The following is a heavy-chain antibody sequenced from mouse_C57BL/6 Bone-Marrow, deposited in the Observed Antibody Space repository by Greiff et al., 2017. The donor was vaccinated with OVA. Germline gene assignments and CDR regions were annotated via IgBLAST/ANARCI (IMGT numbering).Heavy chain of an antibody. D-gene: IGHD2-3*01. V-gene: IGHV1-72*01. J-gene: IGHJ2*01. CDR3: ARRPPRWPHYFDY. CDR2: IDPNSGGT. CDR1: GYTFTSSW. Sequence: QVQLQQPGAELVKPGSSVKLSCKASGYTFTSSWMHWVKQRPGRGLEWIGRIDPNSGGTKYNEKFKSKATLTVDKPSSPAYMTLSSLTSEDYAVSNCARRPPRWPHYFDYWGQGTTLTVSS.